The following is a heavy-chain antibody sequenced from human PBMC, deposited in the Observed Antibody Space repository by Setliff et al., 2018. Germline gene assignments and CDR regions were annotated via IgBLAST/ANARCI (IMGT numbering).Heavy chain of an antibody. CDR3: ARHAPGAIDY. Sequence: SCTVSGGSVGNNYYWSWIRQPPGKGLEWIGYFYFHGRTTYNPSLKSRATISQVTSKKHFSLTLTTMTAADTAVYYCARHAPGAIDYWGQGALVTVSS. J-gene: IGHJ4*02. CDR1: GGSVGNNYY. CDR2: FYFHGRT. V-gene: IGHV4-61*03.